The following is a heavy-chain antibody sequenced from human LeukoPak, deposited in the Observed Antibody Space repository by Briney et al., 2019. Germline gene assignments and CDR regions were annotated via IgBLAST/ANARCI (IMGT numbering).Heavy chain of an antibody. Sequence: PGGSLRLSCVASGFTVSSNYTSWVRQAPGKGLEWVSLIYSSDGAYYADSVKGRFTISRDNSKNTLYLQMNSLRAEDTAVYYCARDADSWGQGTLATVSS. V-gene: IGHV3-66*01. J-gene: IGHJ4*02. CDR3: ARDADS. CDR2: IYSSDGA. CDR1: GFTVSSNY.